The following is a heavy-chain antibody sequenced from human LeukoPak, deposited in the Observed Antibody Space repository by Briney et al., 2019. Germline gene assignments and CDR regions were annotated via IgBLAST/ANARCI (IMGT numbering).Heavy chain of an antibody. CDR1: GFTFNIYA. CDR2: ISGSGGST. D-gene: IGHD1-26*01. Sequence: EGSLRLSCAASGFTFNIYAMSWVRQAPGKGLEWVSAISGSGGSTYYADSVKGRFTISRDNSKNALYLQMNSLRAEDTAVYYCAKDPFVSGAFDYWGQGTLVTVSS. V-gene: IGHV3-23*01. CDR3: AKDPFVSGAFDY. J-gene: IGHJ4*02.